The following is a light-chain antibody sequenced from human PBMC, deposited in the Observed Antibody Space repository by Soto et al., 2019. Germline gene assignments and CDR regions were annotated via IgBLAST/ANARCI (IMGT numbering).Light chain of an antibody. Sequence: DIQMTQSPSTVSASVGDRVTITCRASQSISYWLAWYQQKPGKAPELLIYKASNLESGVPSRFSGSGSGTEFTLTISSLQPDDFATYYCQQYDSYSYTFGQGTKLEI. CDR1: QSISYW. J-gene: IGKJ2*01. V-gene: IGKV1-5*03. CDR3: QQYDSYSYT. CDR2: KAS.